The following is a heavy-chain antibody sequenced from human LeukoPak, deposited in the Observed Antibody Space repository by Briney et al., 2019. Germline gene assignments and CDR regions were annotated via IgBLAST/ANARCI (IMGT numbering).Heavy chain of an antibody. D-gene: IGHD5-24*01. J-gene: IGHJ4*02. V-gene: IGHV3-30*03. CDR3: ARDRGWLTFDY. CDR1: GFTFSSYG. Sequence: GGSLRLSCAASGFTFSSYGMHWARQAPGKGLEWVAVISYDGSNKYYADSVKGRFTISRDNSKNTLYLQMNSLRAEDTAVYYCARDRGWLTFDYWGQGTLVTVSS. CDR2: ISYDGSNK.